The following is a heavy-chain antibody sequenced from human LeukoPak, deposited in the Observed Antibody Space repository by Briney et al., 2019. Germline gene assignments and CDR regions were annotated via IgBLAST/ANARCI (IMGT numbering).Heavy chain of an antibody. Sequence: SETLSLTGTVSGYSISSGYYGGWIRQPPGKGLEWIGSIYHSGSTYYNPSLKSRVTISVDTSKNQFSLKLSSVTAADTAVYYCARDLRYSSSPHHYYYYMDVWGKGTTVTVSS. CDR1: GYSISSGYY. CDR2: IYHSGST. V-gene: IGHV4-38-2*02. CDR3: ARDLRYSSSPHHYYYYMDV. J-gene: IGHJ6*03. D-gene: IGHD6-6*01.